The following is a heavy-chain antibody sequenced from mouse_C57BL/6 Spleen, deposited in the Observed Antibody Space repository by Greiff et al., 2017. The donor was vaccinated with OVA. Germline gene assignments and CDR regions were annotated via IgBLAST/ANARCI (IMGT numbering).Heavy chain of an antibody. CDR3: ARNYDEEPRIDY. CDR2: INPYNGGT. V-gene: IGHV1-19*01. Sequence: EVQLQQSGPVLVKPGASVKMSCKASGYTFTDYYMNWVKQSHGKSLEWIGVINPYNGGTSYNQKFKGKATLTVDKSSSTAYMELNSLTSEDSAVYYCARNYDEEPRIDYWGQGTTLTVSS. J-gene: IGHJ2*01. CDR1: GYTFTDYY. D-gene: IGHD2-4*01.